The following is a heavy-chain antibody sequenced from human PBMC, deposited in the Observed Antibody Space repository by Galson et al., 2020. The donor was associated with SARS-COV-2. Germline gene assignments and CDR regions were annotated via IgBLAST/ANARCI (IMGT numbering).Heavy chain of an antibody. J-gene: IGHJ5*02. Sequence: ASETLSLTCTVSGGSISSHYWSWIRQPPGKGPEWIGYMYYSGISNYNPSLKSRVTISVDTSKNQFSLTLSSVTAADTAVYYCARNVGFCSSTACFARFDPWGQGTLVTVSS. CDR1: GGSISSHY. V-gene: IGHV4-59*11. D-gene: IGHD2-2*01. CDR2: MYYSGIS. CDR3: ARNVGFCSSTACFARFDP.